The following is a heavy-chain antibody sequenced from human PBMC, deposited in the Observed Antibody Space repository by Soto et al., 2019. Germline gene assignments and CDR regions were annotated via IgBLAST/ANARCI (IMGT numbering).Heavy chain of an antibody. V-gene: IGHV3-23*01. J-gene: IGHJ4*02. CDR2: ISGSGGST. CDR3: AQGGSSSSFDY. Sequence: EVQLLESGGGLVQPGGSLRLSCAASGFTFSSDSMSWVRQAPGKGLEWVSAISGSGGSTYYADSVKGRFTIYRDNSKNTLYLKMNSLRAADTAGYSCAQGGSSSSFDYWGQGTLVTVSS. D-gene: IGHD6-13*01. CDR1: GFTFSSDS.